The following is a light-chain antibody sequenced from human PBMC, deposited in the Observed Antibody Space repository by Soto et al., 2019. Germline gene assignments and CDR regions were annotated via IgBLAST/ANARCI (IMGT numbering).Light chain of an antibody. CDR1: QSISSW. CDR2: DAS. CDR3: QQYNRYSWT. V-gene: IGKV1-5*01. Sequence: DIQMTQSPSTLSASVGERVTITCRASQSISSWLAWYQQKPGQAPKLLIYDASSWESGVPARFSGSGSGADFTLTISRLQPDDFATYYCQQYNRYSWTFGQGTKVEIK. J-gene: IGKJ1*01.